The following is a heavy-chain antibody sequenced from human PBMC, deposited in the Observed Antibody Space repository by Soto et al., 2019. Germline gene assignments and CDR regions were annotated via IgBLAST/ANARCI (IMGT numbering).Heavy chain of an antibody. J-gene: IGHJ5*02. CDR3: VRDGTKTLRDWFDP. Sequence: TLALTCAVSGGSISSSNWWSWVRQPAGKGLEWIGRIYATGTTDYNPSLKSRVMMSVDTSKKQFSLKLRSVTAADTAVYYCVRDGTKTLRDWFDPWGQGMSFTVSS. V-gene: IGHV4-4*02. D-gene: IGHD1-1*01. CDR1: GGSISSSNW. CDR2: IYATGTT.